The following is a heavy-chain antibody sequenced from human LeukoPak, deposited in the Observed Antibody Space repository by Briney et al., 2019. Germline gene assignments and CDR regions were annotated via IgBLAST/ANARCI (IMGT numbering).Heavy chain of an antibody. V-gene: IGHV4-4*07. Sequence: SETLSLTCTVSGGSIGDDYFTWIRQPAGKGLEWIGRIHSGGTTNYNPSLMSRVTLSIDTSKKQISLRLTSMTAADTALYYCASSVWFGELLDAFDIWGQGTMVTVSS. CDR3: ASSVWFGELLDAFDI. D-gene: IGHD3-10*01. CDR2: IHSGGTT. CDR1: GGSIGDDY. J-gene: IGHJ3*02.